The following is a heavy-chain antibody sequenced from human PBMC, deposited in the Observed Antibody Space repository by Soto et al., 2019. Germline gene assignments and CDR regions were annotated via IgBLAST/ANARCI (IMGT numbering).Heavy chain of an antibody. Sequence: QVQLVQSGAEVKKPGASVKVSCKASGYTFTSYAMHWVRQAPGQRLEWMGWINAGNGNTKYSQKFQGRVTMTRDTPASTAYMELSSLRSEDTAVYYCASSLGRTDFDYWGQGTLVTVSS. J-gene: IGHJ4*02. CDR2: INAGNGNT. CDR3: ASSLGRTDFDY. V-gene: IGHV1-3*01. CDR1: GYTFTSYA.